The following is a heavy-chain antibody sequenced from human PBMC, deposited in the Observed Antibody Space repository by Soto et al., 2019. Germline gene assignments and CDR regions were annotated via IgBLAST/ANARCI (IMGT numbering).Heavy chain of an antibody. CDR2: IYYSGST. CDR3: ARDRVSIAAAGGYYYYCLDV. CDR1: GGSISSGDDY. J-gene: IGHJ6*02. Sequence: SETLSLTCTVSGGSISSGDDYWSWIRQPPGKGLEWIGYIYYSGSTYYNPSLKSGVTISVDTSKNQSSLKLSSVTAADTAVYYCARDRVSIAAAGGYYYYCLDVWGQGTTVTVSS. D-gene: IGHD6-13*01. V-gene: IGHV4-30-4*01.